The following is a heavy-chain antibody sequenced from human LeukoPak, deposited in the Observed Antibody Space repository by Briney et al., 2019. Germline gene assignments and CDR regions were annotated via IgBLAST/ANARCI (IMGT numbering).Heavy chain of an antibody. J-gene: IGHJ4*02. Sequence: VASVKVSCKASGGTFSSYAISWVRQAPGQGLEWMGRIIPIFGTANYAQKFQGRVTITTDESTSTAYMELSSLRSEDTAVYYCARDAQYSSSSDDFDYWGQGNLVTVSS. D-gene: IGHD6-6*01. CDR1: GGTFSSYA. CDR3: ARDAQYSSSSDDFDY. V-gene: IGHV1-69*05. CDR2: IIPIFGTA.